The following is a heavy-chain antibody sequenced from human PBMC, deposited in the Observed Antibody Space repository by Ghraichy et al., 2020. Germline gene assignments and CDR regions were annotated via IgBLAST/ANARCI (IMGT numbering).Heavy chain of an antibody. CDR2: INHSGST. V-gene: IGHV4-34*01. Sequence: SETLSLTCAVYGGSFSGYYWSWIRQPPGKGLEWIGEINHSGSTNYNPSLKSRVTISVDTSKNQFSLKLSSVTAADTAVYYCARVSFWVTMVRGAPIDIWGQGTMVTVSS. CDR1: GGSFSGYY. D-gene: IGHD3-10*01. CDR3: ARVSFWVTMVRGAPIDI. J-gene: IGHJ3*02.